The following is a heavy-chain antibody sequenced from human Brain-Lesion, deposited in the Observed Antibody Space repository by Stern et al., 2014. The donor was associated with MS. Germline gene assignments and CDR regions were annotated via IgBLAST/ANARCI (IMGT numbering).Heavy chain of an antibody. CDR2: ISYDGDNK. Sequence: VQLEESGGGVVQPGRSLRLSCAASGFTFDSYAMHWVRQTPGKGLEWVAVISYDGDNKYYADSVKGRFTISSDNSKNTLYLLMNSRSPEDPAVYYCARERFSSSSRLFDYWGQGALVTVTS. CDR3: ARERFSSSSRLFDY. J-gene: IGHJ4*02. CDR1: GFTFDSYA. D-gene: IGHD6-6*01. V-gene: IGHV3-30-3*01.